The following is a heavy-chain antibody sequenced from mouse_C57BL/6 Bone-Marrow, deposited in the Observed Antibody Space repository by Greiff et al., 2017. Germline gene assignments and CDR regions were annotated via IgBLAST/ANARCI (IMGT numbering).Heavy chain of an antibody. J-gene: IGHJ1*03. D-gene: IGHD2-12*01. CDR3: ARPYYSGYWYFDV. CDR2: IYPGSGST. CDR1: GYTFTSYW. V-gene: IGHV1-55*01. Sequence: VKLQQPGAELVKPGASVKMSCKASGYTFTSYWITWVKQRPGQGLEWIGDIYPGSGSTNYNEKFKSKATLTVDKSSSTAYMQLRSLTSDDSAVYYCARPYYSGYWYFDVWGTGTTVTVSS.